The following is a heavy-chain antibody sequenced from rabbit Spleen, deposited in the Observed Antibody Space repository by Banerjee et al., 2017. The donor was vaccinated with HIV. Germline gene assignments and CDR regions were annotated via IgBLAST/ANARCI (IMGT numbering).Heavy chain of an antibody. V-gene: IGHV1S40*01. J-gene: IGHJ4*01. CDR3: ARDNGSGDYIDVYFDL. Sequence: QSLEESGGGLVQPEGSLTLTCTASGFTFSSNYYMCWVRQAPGKGLEWIGCIGAGSSGSTYYASWAKGRFTISKTSSTTVTLQLNSLTAADTATYFCARDNGSGDYIDVYFDLWGPGTLVTVS. CDR2: IGAGSSGST. CDR1: GFTFSSNYY. D-gene: IGHD1-1*01.